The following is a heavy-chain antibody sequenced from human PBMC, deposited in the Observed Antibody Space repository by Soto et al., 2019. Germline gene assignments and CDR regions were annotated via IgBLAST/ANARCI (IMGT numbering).Heavy chain of an antibody. Sequence: SLRLSCAASGFTFDDYAMHWVRQAPGKGLEWVSGISWNSGSIGYADSVKGRFTISRDNAKNSLYLQMNSLRAEDTALYYCAKDMPADGIAAACFDYWGQGTLVTGS. CDR3: AKDMPADGIAAACFDY. D-gene: IGHD6-13*01. V-gene: IGHV3-9*01. J-gene: IGHJ4*02. CDR2: ISWNSGSI. CDR1: GFTFDDYA.